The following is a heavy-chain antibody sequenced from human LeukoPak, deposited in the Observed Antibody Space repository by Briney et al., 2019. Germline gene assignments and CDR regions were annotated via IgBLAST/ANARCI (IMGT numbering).Heavy chain of an antibody. V-gene: IGHV1-8*01. D-gene: IGHD3/OR15-3a*01. Sequence: ASVKVSCKASGYTFTSYDINWVRQASGQGLEWMGWMNPNSGSTGYAQKFQGRVTMTKSTSITTAYMELSSLRSEDTAVYYCARALSWTTDSYYYMDVWGKGTTVTVSS. CDR3: ARALSWTTDSYYYMDV. CDR2: MNPNSGST. CDR1: GYTFTSYD. J-gene: IGHJ6*03.